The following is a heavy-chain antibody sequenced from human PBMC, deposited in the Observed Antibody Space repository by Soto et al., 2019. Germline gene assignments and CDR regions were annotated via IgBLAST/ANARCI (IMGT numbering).Heavy chain of an antibody. J-gene: IGHJ6*02. D-gene: IGHD5-18*01. CDR2: IDPSDSYT. CDR1: GYSFTSYW. Sequence: GESLKISCKGSGYSFTSYWISWVRQMPGKGLEWMGRIDPSDSYTNYSPSFQGHVTISADKSISTAYLQWSSLKASDTAMYYCAASGYRYGSLPNYYYYGMDVWGQGTTVTVSS. CDR3: AASGYRYGSLPNYYYYGMDV. V-gene: IGHV5-10-1*01.